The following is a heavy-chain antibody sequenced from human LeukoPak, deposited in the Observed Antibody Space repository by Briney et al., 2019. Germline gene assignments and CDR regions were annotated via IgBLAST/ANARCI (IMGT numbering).Heavy chain of an antibody. CDR3: ARLRLGELSSFDY. D-gene: IGHD3-16*02. Sequence: GGSLRLSCAASGFTVSSNYMSWVRQAPGKGLEWVSVIYSGGSTYYADSVKGRFTISRDNSMNTLYLQMNSLRAEDTAVYYCARLRLGELSSFDYWGQGTLVTVSS. J-gene: IGHJ4*02. CDR2: IYSGGST. CDR1: GFTVSSNY. V-gene: IGHV3-53*01.